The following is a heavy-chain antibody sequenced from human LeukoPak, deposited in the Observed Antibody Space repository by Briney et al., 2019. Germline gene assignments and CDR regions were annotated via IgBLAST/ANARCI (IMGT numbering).Heavy chain of an antibody. CDR3: ARGGVVPAAIGGYYFDY. CDR2: IYYSGSP. Sequence: SETLSLTCTVSGGSLSSFYWSWIRLPPGKGLEFIGYIYYSGSPNYNPSLKSRVTISVDTSKNQFSLKLSSVTAADTAVYYCARGGVVPAAIGGYYFDYWGQGTLVTVSS. J-gene: IGHJ4*02. V-gene: IGHV4-59*12. D-gene: IGHD2-2*02. CDR1: GGSLSSFY.